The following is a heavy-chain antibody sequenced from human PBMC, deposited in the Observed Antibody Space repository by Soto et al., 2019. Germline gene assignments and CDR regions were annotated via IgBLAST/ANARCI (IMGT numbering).Heavy chain of an antibody. CDR2: IKSKTDDGTT. CDR3: TTARGTYGAEYFQH. V-gene: IGHV3-15*01. CDR1: GFTFTDAW. J-gene: IGHJ1*01. Sequence: GGSLRLSCVASGFTFTDAWMSWVRQAPGKGLEWVGRIKSKTDDGTTNYAAPVKGRFTISRDDSKNTLYLEVNSLKTEDTAVYYCTTARGTYGAEYFQHWGPGTLVTVSS. D-gene: IGHD4-17*01.